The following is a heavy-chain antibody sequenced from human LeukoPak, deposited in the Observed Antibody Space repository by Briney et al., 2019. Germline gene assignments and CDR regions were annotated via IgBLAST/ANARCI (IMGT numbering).Heavy chain of an antibody. CDR3: TKDLGTEYNIFDY. V-gene: IGHV3-30*02. J-gene: IGHJ4*02. D-gene: IGHD3-9*01. CDR2: VRYGGSIK. CDR1: EFTFSAYA. Sequence: PGGSLRLSCAASEFTFSAYALHWIRQAPGRGLEWVAFVRYGGSIKYYADSVKGRFTISRDNSKNTLCLQMNSLRAEDTAVYYCTKDLGTEYNIFDYWGQGTLVTVSS.